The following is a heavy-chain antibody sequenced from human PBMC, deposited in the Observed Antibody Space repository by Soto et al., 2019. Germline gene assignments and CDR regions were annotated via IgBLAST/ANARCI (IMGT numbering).Heavy chain of an antibody. Sequence: HPGGSLRLSCAASGFTFSSYAMSWVRQAPGKGLEWVSAISGSGGSTYYADSVKGRFTISRDNSKNTLYLQMNSLRAEDTAVYYCAKGRKEGWYYFDYWGQGTLVTVSS. D-gene: IGHD6-19*01. J-gene: IGHJ4*02. CDR2: ISGSGGST. CDR1: GFTFSSYA. V-gene: IGHV3-23*01. CDR3: AKGRKEGWYYFDY.